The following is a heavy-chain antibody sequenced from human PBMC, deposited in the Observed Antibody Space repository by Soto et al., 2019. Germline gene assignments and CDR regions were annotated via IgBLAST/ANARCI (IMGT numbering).Heavy chain of an antibody. CDR2: INPYSGAT. J-gene: IGHJ4*02. V-gene: IGHV1-2*04. CDR1: GYTFAAYF. Sequence: QVQLAQSGAEVREPGASVKVSCKTSGYTFAAYFIHWVRQAPGQGLEWMGWINPYSGATSYALKFQGSVTMTSDTSISTAYMELNRLRSADTAVYYCARDNPETVVPAATYYFDNWGQGTLVTVSS. D-gene: IGHD2-2*01. CDR3: ARDNPETVVPAATYYFDN.